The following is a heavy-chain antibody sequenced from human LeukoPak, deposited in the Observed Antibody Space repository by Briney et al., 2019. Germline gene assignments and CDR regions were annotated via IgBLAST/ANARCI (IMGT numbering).Heavy chain of an antibody. J-gene: IGHJ4*02. CDR1: GGSFSGYY. V-gene: IGHV4-34*01. CDR3: AREGRGYSGYARY. CDR2: INHSGST. D-gene: IGHD5-12*01. Sequence: PETLSLTCAVYGGSFSGYYWSWIRQPPGKGLEWIGEINHSGSTNYNPSLKSRVTISVDTSKNQFSLKLSSVTAADTAVYYCAREGRGYSGYARYWGQGTLVTVSS.